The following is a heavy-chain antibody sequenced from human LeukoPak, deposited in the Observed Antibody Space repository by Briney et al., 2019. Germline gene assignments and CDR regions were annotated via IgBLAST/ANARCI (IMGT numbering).Heavy chain of an antibody. CDR3: ARGAVAYYYFDN. CDR2: IYHSGST. CDR1: GYSISSGYY. V-gene: IGHV4-38-2*02. D-gene: IGHD6-19*01. Sequence: SETLSLTCTVSGYSISSGYYWGWIRQPPGKGLEWIGSIYHSGSTYYNPSLKSRVTISVDTSKNQFSLKLSSVTAADTAVYYCARGAVAYYYFDNWGQGTLVTVSS. J-gene: IGHJ4*02.